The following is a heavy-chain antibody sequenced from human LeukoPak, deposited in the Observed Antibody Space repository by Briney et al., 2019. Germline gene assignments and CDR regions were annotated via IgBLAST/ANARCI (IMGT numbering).Heavy chain of an antibody. J-gene: IGHJ6*03. CDR2: IIPIFGTA. V-gene: IGHV1-69*13. D-gene: IGHD2-2*01. CDR1: GGTFSSYA. Sequence: ASVKVSCKASGGTFSSYAISWVRQAPGQGLEWMGGIIPIFGTANYAQKFQGRVTITADESTSTAYMELSSLRSEDTAVYYCARGPTKYRLYYYYMDVWGRGTTVTVSS. CDR3: ARGPTKYRLYYYYMDV.